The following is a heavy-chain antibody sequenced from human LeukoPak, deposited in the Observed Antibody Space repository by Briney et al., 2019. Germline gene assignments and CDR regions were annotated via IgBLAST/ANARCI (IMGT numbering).Heavy chain of an antibody. V-gene: IGHV4-39*01. Sequence: PSETLSLTCTVSGGCISSSSYYWGWIRQPPGKGLEWIGSIYYSGSTYYNPSLKSRVTISVDTSKDQFSLKLSSVTAADTAVYYCARQEIFGVVIQYYYYYGMDVWGQGTTVTVSS. J-gene: IGHJ6*02. D-gene: IGHD3-3*01. CDR1: GGCISSSSYY. CDR2: IYYSGST. CDR3: ARQEIFGVVIQYYYYYGMDV.